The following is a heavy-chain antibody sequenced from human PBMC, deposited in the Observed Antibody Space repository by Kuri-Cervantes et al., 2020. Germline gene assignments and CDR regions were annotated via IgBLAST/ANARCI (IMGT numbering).Heavy chain of an antibody. CDR2: IYYSGST. Sequence: SESLSPTFTLSGCSIISISYYWGWIRQPPGKGLEWIGSIYYSGSTYYNPSLKSRFTISVDTSNNKFSLRMSSVTAADTAVYYSARSTFPNRRKWELPCRWFDPWGQGTLVTVSS. CDR3: ARSTFPNRRKWELPCRWFDP. V-gene: IGHV4-39*01. J-gene: IGHJ5*02. D-gene: IGHD1-26*01. CDR1: GCSIISISYY.